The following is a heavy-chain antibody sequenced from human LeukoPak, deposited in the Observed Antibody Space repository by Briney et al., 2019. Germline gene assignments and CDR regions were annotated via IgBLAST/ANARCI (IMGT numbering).Heavy chain of an antibody. V-gene: IGHV3-66*01. CDR2: IYSGGST. CDR1: GLTVSSKY. CDR3: ARGGGWYVSWFDS. Sequence: GGSLRLSCAASGLTVSSKYMSWVRQAPGKGLEWVSVIYSGGSTYYADYVKGRFTSSRDNSENTLYLQMNSLRAEDTAVYYCARGGGWYVSWFDSGGQGTLVTVSA. J-gene: IGHJ5*01. D-gene: IGHD6-19*01.